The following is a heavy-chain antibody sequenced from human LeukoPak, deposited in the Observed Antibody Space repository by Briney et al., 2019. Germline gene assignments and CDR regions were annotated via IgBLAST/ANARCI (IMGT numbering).Heavy chain of an antibody. CDR2: IYYSGST. J-gene: IGHJ5*02. D-gene: IGHD3-10*01. CDR3: ARTNSVRGVMGNWFDP. CDR1: GGSISSYY. Sequence: PSETLSLTCTVSGGSISSYYWSWIRQPPGKGLEWIGYIYYSGSTNYNPSLKSRVTISVDTSKNQFSLKLSSVTAADTAVYYCARTNSVRGVMGNWFDPWGQGTLVTVSS. V-gene: IGHV4-59*01.